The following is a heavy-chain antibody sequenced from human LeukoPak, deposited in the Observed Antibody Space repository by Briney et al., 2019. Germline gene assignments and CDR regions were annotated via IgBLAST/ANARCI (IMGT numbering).Heavy chain of an antibody. J-gene: IGHJ4*02. CDR2: ISSSGSTI. D-gene: IGHD6-19*01. Sequence: GGSLRLSCAASGFIFSSYSMNWVRQAPGKGLEWVSYISSSGSTIHYADPVKGRFTISRDNAKKSLYLQMNSLRVEDTAVYYCARDWGRRYSSGWYGDFDYWGQGTLVTVSS. CDR3: ARDWGRRYSSGWYGDFDY. V-gene: IGHV3-48*01. CDR1: GFIFSSYS.